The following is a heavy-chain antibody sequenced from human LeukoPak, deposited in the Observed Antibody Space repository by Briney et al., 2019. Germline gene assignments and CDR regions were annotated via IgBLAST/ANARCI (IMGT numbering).Heavy chain of an antibody. CDR3: ARGDHLDS. J-gene: IGHJ4*02. V-gene: IGHV5-51*01. CDR2: IRHGGSDI. D-gene: IGHD1-14*01. Sequence: GESLKISCKGFGYSFTSHYIAWVRQMPGTGLEWMGLIRHGGSDIKYSPSFQGQVTFSVDNSINTAYLQRSSLKASDSALYYCARGDHLDSWGQGTLVTVSS. CDR1: GYSFTSHY.